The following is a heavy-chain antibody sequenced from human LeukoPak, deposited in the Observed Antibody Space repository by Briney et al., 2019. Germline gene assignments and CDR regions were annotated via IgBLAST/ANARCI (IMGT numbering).Heavy chain of an antibody. J-gene: IGHJ4*02. Sequence: PGGSLRLSCAASELTFSGYWMNWVRQAPGKGLQWVGNIRQDGGQTHYSDSVKGRFTISRDNAKRSLYLQMNSLRPEDTAVYYCARVILYDSSGYQSGVDYWGQGTLVTVSS. V-gene: IGHV3-7*01. D-gene: IGHD3-22*01. CDR3: ARVILYDSSGYQSGVDY. CDR1: ELTFSGYW. CDR2: IRQDGGQT.